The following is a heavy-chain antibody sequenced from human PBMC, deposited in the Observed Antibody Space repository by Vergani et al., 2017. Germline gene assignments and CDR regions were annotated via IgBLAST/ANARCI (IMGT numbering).Heavy chain of an antibody. Sequence: QVQLVQSGAEVKKPGASVKVSCKASGYTFTGYYMHWVRQASGQGLEWMGWINPNSGGTNYAQKFQGRVTMTRNTSISTAYMELSRLRSDDTAVYYCARRYMVRRVIHNWFDPWGQGTLVTVSS. J-gene: IGHJ5*02. V-gene: IGHV1-2*02. CDR1: GYTFTGYY. D-gene: IGHD3-10*01. CDR3: ARRYMVRRVIHNWFDP. CDR2: INPNSGGT.